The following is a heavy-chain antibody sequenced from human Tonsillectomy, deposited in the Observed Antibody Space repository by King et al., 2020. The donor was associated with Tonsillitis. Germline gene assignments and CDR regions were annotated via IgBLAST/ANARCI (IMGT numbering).Heavy chain of an antibody. Sequence: QLQESGPGLVKPSETLSLTCTVSGGSISSSRYYWGWIRQPPGKGLEWIGNIYYIGSTYFNPSLKSRVTISVDTSKNQCALKLSSVTAADTAVYYWARFYRTGSHIDFWGQGTLVTVSS. CDR1: GGSISSSRYY. CDR3: ARFYRTGSHIDF. CDR2: IYYIGST. V-gene: IGHV4-39*06. J-gene: IGHJ4*02. D-gene: IGHD3-10*01.